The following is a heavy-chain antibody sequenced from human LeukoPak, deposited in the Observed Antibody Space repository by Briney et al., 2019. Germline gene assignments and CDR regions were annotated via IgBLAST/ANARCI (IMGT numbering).Heavy chain of an antibody. CDR2: VSRGSSYI. D-gene: IGHD1-26*01. CDR1: GFTFSGYS. J-gene: IGHJ3*02. CDR3: ARAQGGSYFRDAFNI. Sequence: GGSLRLSCAASGFTFSGYSMNWVRQAPGKGLEWVSSVSRGSSYIFYADSVKGRFTISRDNAENSLYLQLNSLRAEDTALYYCARAQGGSYFRDAFNIWGQGTMVTVSS. V-gene: IGHV3-21*01.